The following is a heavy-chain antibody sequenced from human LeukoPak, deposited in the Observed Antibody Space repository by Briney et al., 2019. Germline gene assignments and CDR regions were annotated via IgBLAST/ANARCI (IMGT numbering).Heavy chain of an antibody. V-gene: IGHV1-2*02. CDR2: INPNDGDT. CDR3: ARANLLYCSSSTCLFDY. D-gene: IGHD2-2*01. Sequence: ASVRVSCKASGYTFTDYYMHWVRQAPGQGFEWMGWINPNDGDTNYAQKFQGRVTMTRDTSISTAHMEVSRLRSDDTAMYYCARANLLYCSSSTCLFDYWGQGTLVTVSS. CDR1: GYTFTDYY. J-gene: IGHJ4*02.